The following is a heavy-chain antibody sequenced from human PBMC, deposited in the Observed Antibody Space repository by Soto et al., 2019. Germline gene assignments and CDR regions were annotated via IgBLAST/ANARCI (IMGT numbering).Heavy chain of an antibody. CDR1: GYTFTSYA. Sequence: SSVKVSCKASGYTFTSYAMHWVRQAPGQRLEWMGWINAGNGNTKYSQKFQGRVTITRDTSASTAYMELSSLRSEDTAVYYCARDNEYDVWSGYNWFDPWSQGTRVTVSS. CDR3: ARDNEYDVWSGYNWFDP. V-gene: IGHV1-3*01. CDR2: INAGNGNT. D-gene: IGHD3-3*01. J-gene: IGHJ5*02.